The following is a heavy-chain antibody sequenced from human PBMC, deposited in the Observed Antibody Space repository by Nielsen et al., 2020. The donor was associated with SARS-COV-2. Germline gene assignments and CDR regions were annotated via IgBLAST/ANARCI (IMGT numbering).Heavy chain of an antibody. CDR1: GYTFTGYY. Sequence: APVKVSCKASGYTFTGYYMHWVRQAPGQGLEWMGRINPNSGGTNYAQKFQGRVTMTRDTSISTAYMELSRLRSDDTAVYYCARDAKYDFWSGYVGAYYDYWGQGTLVTVSS. D-gene: IGHD3-3*01. CDR3: ARDAKYDFWSGYVGAYYDY. V-gene: IGHV1-2*06. CDR2: INPNSGGT. J-gene: IGHJ4*02.